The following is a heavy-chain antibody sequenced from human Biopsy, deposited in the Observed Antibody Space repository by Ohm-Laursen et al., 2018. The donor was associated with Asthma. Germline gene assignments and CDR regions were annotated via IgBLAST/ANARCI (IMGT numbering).Heavy chain of an antibody. V-gene: IGHV3-48*02. D-gene: IGHD3-3*01. Sequence: SLRLSCAASGFTFGTFGMNWVRQAPGKGLEWVSYISRSSDTIHYADSVRGRFTISRDNARNSLYLQMNSLRDEDTAAYYCARDRYNDFWGGYYPTAFDHWGQETLVTVSS. CDR3: ARDRYNDFWGGYYPTAFDH. CDR1: GFTFGTFG. J-gene: IGHJ4*02. CDR2: ISRSSDTI.